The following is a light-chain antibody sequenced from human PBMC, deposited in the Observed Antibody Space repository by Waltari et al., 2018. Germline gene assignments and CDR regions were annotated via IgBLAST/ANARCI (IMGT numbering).Light chain of an antibody. CDR2: AAS. V-gene: IGKV1-16*01. CDR3: QQYYSFPRT. J-gene: IGKJ1*01. CDR1: QGISDH. Sequence: DIQMTQSPSSLSASIGDRVTITCRASQGISDHLAWFQLKPGKAPKSLIFAASTLQSGVPSRFRGSGSGTDFTLIISSLQPEDFATYYCQQYYSFPRTFGQGTKVEIK.